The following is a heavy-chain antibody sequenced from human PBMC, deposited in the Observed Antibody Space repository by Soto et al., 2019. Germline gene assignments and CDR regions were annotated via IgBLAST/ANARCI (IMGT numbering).Heavy chain of an antibody. V-gene: IGHV3-30-3*01. CDR2: ISYDGSDT. CDR1: RFNFGREA. D-gene: IGHD3-16*01. Sequence: GGSLRLSCAASRFNFGREAMSWVRQDPGKGLEWVASISYDGSDTLYIDSVKGRFTISRDNSKSTVDLQMNSLRPEDTAVYYCAKDWGLGMWGQGTLVTVSS. J-gene: IGHJ4*02. CDR3: AKDWGLGM.